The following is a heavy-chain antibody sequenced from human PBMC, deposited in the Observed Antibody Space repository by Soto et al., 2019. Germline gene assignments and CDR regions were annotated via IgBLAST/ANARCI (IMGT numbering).Heavy chain of an antibody. CDR3: ATVPRAYYYGLDV. J-gene: IGHJ6*02. CDR2: FDPEEGET. Sequence: ASVKVSCKVYGYTLTDLCMHWVRQAPGKGLEWMGGFDPEEGETNYAQKFQGRVTMTEDTSRGTAYMELSSLRSDDTAVYYCATVPRAYYYGLDVWGQGTTVTVSS. V-gene: IGHV1-24*01. CDR1: GYTLTDLC.